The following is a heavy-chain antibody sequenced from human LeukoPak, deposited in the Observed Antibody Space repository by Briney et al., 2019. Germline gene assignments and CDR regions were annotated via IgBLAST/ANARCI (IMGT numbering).Heavy chain of an antibody. CDR1: GFTFSSYT. CDR2: ISSSSSYI. J-gene: IGHJ4*02. Sequence: GGSLRLSCAASGFTFSSYTMNWVRQAPGKGLEWVSSISSSSSYIYYADSVKGRFTISRDNAKNSLYLQMNSLRAEDTAVYYCATLRDGHFDYWGQGTPVTVSS. CDR3: ATLRDGHFDY. D-gene: IGHD5-24*01. V-gene: IGHV3-21*01.